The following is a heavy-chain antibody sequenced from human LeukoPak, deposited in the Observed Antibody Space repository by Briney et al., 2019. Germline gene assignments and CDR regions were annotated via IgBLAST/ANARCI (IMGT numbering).Heavy chain of an antibody. V-gene: IGHV1-69*05. CDR2: IIPIFGTA. J-gene: IGHJ6*03. D-gene: IGHD1-26*01. CDR1: GGTFSSYA. CDR3: ARGGEVGATHEQGYYYYYIDV. Sequence: GASVKVSCKASGGTFSSYAISWVRQAPGQGLEWMGGIIPIFGTANYAQKFQGRVTITTDESTSTAYMELSSLRSEDTAVYYCARGGEVGATHEQGYYYYYIDVWGKGTTVTVSS.